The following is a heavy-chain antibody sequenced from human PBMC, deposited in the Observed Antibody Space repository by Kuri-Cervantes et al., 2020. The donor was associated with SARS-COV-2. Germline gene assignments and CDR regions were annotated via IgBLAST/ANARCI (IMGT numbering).Heavy chain of an antibody. D-gene: IGHD3-16*01. CDR3: AMGAANSYMDV. CDR1: GFSLTNYA. V-gene: IGHV3-33*08. CDR2: IWYDGRNE. J-gene: IGHJ6*03. Sequence: GESLKISCGASGFSLTNYAIHWVRQAPGKGLEWVSVIWYDGRNEYYAGSVKGRFNISRDTSKNTVSLHMNSLRAEGTAMYYCAMGAANSYMDVWGRGTTVTVSS.